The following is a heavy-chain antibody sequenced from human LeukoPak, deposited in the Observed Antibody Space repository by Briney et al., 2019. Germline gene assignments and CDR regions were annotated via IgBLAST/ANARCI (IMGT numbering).Heavy chain of an antibody. V-gene: IGHV4-59*12. D-gene: IGHD6-19*01. CDR2: IYYSGTT. CDR3: ARGIGRRLKIAVAGTVYFQH. J-gene: IGHJ1*01. Sequence: PSETLSLTCTVSDVSFSTYYWSWIRQPPGKGLEWIGYIYYSGTTNYNPSLKSRVTISVDTSKNQFSLKLSSVTAADTAVYYCARGIGRRLKIAVAGTVYFQHWGQGTLVTVSS. CDR1: DVSFSTYY.